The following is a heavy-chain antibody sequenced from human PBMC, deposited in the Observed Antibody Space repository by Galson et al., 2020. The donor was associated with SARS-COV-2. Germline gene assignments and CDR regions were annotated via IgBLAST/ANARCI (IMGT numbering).Heavy chain of an antibody. D-gene: IGHD3-10*01. CDR2: IRSKANSYAT. CDR3: TRVWFGELSPNKFDY. J-gene: IGHJ4*02. Sequence: GGSLRLSCEASGFTFSGSAMHWVRQASGKGLEWVGRIRSKANSYATAYAASVKGRFTISRDDSKNTAYLQMNSLKTEDTAVYYCTRVWFGELSPNKFDYWGQGTLVTVSS. CDR1: GFTFSGSA. V-gene: IGHV3-73*01.